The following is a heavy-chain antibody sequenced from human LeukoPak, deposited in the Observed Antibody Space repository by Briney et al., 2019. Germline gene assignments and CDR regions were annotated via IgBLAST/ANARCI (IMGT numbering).Heavy chain of an antibody. CDR3: GRTWGYYFDY. CDR2: IYTSGST. CDR1: GGSISSGSYY. D-gene: IGHD3-16*01. V-gene: IGHV4-61*02. J-gene: IGHJ4*02. Sequence: SETLSLTCTVSGGSISSGSYYWSWIRQPAGKGLEWIGRIYTSGSTNYNPSLKSRVTISLDTSKNQFSLKLPSVTAADTAVYYCGRTWGYYFDYWGQGTLVTVSS.